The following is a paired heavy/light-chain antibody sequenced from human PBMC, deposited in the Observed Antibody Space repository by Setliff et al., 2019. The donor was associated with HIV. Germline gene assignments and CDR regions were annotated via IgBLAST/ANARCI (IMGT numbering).Heavy chain of an antibody. Sequence: QVQLQQWGAGLLKPSETLSLTCAVYGGSFSGYYWSWIRQPPGKGLEWIGEINHSGSTNYNPSLKSRVTISVDTSKNQFSLKLSSVTAADTAVYYCARGALNYYDSSGYYSWAFDIWGQGTMVTVSS. D-gene: IGHD3-22*01. CDR3: ARGALNYYDSSGYYSWAFDI. CDR1: GGSFSGYY. CDR2: INHSGST. V-gene: IGHV4-34*01. J-gene: IGHJ3*02.
Light chain of an antibody. J-gene: IGKJ1*01. CDR1: QGVTRSN. CDR3: QQYGNSPVT. V-gene: IGKV3-20*01. Sequence: ELVLTQSPGTLSLSPGERATLSCRASQGVTRSNLAWYQQKPGQAPRLLIYGASNRATGIPDRFSGSGSGTDFTLTISRLEPEDFAVYYCQQYGNSPVTFGPGTKVEIK. CDR2: GAS.